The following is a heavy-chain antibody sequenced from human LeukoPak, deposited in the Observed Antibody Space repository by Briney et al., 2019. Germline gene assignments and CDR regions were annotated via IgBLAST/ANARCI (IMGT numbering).Heavy chain of an antibody. J-gene: IGHJ4*02. V-gene: IGHV1-69*05. Sequence: SVKVSCKASGGTFSSYAISWVRRAPGQGLEWMGRIIPIFGTANYAQKFQGRVTITTDESTSTAYMELSSLRSEDTAVYYCARGGFGRRYDSSGYLDYWGQGTLVTVSS. CDR1: GGTFSSYA. CDR3: ARGGFGRRYDSSGYLDY. D-gene: IGHD3-22*01. CDR2: IIPIFGTA.